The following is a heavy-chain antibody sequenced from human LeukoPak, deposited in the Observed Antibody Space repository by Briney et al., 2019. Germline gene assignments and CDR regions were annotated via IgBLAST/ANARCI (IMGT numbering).Heavy chain of an antibody. D-gene: IGHD3-10*01. CDR3: ARVKGSASYPWVPDF. CDR2: ISYSGST. V-gene: IGHV4-59*12. Sequence: SETLSLTCTVSGGSISSYYWTWIRQPPGKGLEWIGYISYSGSTNYNPSLKSRVTISVDTSKNQLSLKVSSVTAADTAVYYCARVKGSASYPWVPDFWGQGTLVTVSS. CDR1: GGSISSYY. J-gene: IGHJ4*02.